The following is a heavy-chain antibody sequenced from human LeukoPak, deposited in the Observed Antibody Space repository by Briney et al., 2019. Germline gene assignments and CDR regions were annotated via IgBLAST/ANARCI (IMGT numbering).Heavy chain of an antibody. CDR3: ARGPTYSSTTFDY. Sequence: GGSLRLSCAASGFKFSDYWMSWVRQAPGKGLEWVANIKKDGSDKYYVDSVKGRFTVSRDNAKNSLYLQMNSLRAEDTAVYYCARGPTYSSTTFDYWGQGSLVTVTS. CDR1: GFKFSDYW. V-gene: IGHV3-7*03. CDR2: IKKDGSDK. J-gene: IGHJ4*02. D-gene: IGHD6-19*01.